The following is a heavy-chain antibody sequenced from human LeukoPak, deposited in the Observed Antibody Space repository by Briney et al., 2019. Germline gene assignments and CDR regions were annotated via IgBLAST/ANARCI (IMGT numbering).Heavy chain of an antibody. CDR3: AKLNRIVGAFGAFDI. Sequence: PGGSLRLSCAASGFTFSSYGMHWVRQAPGKGLEWVAFIRYDGSNKYYADSVKGRFTISRDNSKNTLYLQMNSLRAEDTAVYYCAKLNRIVGAFGAFDIWGQGTMVTVS. D-gene: IGHD1-26*01. J-gene: IGHJ3*02. V-gene: IGHV3-30*02. CDR1: GFTFSSYG. CDR2: IRYDGSNK.